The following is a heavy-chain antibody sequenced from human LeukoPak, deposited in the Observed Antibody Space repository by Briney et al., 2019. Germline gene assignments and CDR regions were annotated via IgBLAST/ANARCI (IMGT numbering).Heavy chain of an antibody. CDR2: IRHDGNAK. Sequence: GGSLRLSCAASGFAFSDFWMSWVRQAPGKGLEWVASIRHDGNAKNYVPSVRGRFTISRDNAKNSLYLQMNSLTVEDTAVYYCATSHDSAGNDWGQGTLVTVSS. CDR1: GFAFSDFW. V-gene: IGHV3-7*01. D-gene: IGHD2-15*01. CDR3: ATSHDSAGND. J-gene: IGHJ4*02.